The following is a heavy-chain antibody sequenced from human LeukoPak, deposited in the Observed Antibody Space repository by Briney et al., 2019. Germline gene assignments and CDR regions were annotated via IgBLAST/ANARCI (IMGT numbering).Heavy chain of an antibody. D-gene: IGHD2-15*01. V-gene: IGHV4-34*01. J-gene: IGHJ4*02. Sequence: PSETLSLTCTVSGASISGYYWTWIRRPPGKGLEWIGEINHSGSTNYNPSLKSRVTISVDMSKNQFSLKLSSVTAADTAVYYCARRVVVPAVGFDYWGQGTLATVSS. CDR2: INHSGST. CDR3: ARRVVVPAVGFDY. CDR1: GASISGYY.